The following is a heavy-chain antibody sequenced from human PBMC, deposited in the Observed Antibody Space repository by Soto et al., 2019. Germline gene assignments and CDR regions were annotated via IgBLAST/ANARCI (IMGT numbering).Heavy chain of an antibody. CDR3: ARLSGSGWYTAAY. J-gene: IGHJ4*02. D-gene: IGHD6-19*01. V-gene: IGHV4-39*07. CDR1: GGSISSNSYY. Sequence: SETLSLTXTVSGGSISSNSYYWAWIRQPPGKGLEWIGNIYYSGTTYYNPSLKSRVTMSIDTSNSQFSLILTSVTAADAAVYYCARLSGSGWYTAAYWGQGTLVTVSS. CDR2: IYYSGTT.